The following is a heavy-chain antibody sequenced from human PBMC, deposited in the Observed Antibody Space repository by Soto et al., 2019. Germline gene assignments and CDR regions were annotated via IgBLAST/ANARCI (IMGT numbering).Heavy chain of an antibody. CDR2: ISWNSGSI. V-gene: IGHV3-9*01. Sequence: EVQLLESGGGLVQPGGSLRLSCAASGFTFDDYAMHWVRQAPGKGLEWVSGISWNSGSIDYAGSVKGRFTISRDNAKNSLFLQMNSLRPEDTALYYCASGRSQQLVAAFDYWGPGTLVTVSS. J-gene: IGHJ4*02. CDR3: ASGRSQQLVAAFDY. D-gene: IGHD6-13*01. CDR1: GFTFDDYA.